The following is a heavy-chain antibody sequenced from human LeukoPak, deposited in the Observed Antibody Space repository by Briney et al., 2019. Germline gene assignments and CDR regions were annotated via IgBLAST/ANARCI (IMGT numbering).Heavy chain of an antibody. D-gene: IGHD1-26*01. CDR3: AGAPSNRNSGTYSWFDP. CDR2: IYSSGRT. V-gene: IGHV4-61*02. CDR1: GGSISSGGDY. Sequence: SETLSLTCTVSGGSISSGGDYWSWIRQPAGKGLEWIGRIYSSGRTNYNPSLQSRVTISIDTSKNQFSLKLSSVTAADTAVYYCAGAPSNRNSGTYSWFDPWGQGTLVTVSS. J-gene: IGHJ5*02.